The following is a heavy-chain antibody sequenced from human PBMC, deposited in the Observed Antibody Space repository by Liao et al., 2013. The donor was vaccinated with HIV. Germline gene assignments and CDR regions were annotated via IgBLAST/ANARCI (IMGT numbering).Heavy chain of an antibody. Sequence: QLQLQESGPGLVKPSETLSLTCTVSGGSIRSSSYYWGWIRQPPGKGLEWIGSIYYRGSTYYNPSLKSRVTISVDTSKNHFSLKLSSVIAADTAVYYCARTQGLGYTYGNYWYFDLWGRGTLVTVSS. CDR3: ARTQGLGYTYGNYWYFDL. CDR1: GGSIRSSSYY. D-gene: IGHD5-18*01. J-gene: IGHJ2*01. V-gene: IGHV4-39*07. CDR2: IYYRGST.